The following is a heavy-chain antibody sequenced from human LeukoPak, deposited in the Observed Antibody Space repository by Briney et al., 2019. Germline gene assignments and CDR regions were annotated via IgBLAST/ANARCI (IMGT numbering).Heavy chain of an antibody. CDR3: ARQVTMIVVVIDKTDY. D-gene: IGHD3-22*01. Sequence: SETLSLTCPVSGGSLSSSSYYWGWLRQPPGRGLEWLGSIYYSGSTYYNPSLKSRVTISVDTSKNQFSLKLSSVTAADTAVYYCARQVTMIVVVIDKTDYWGQGTLVTVSS. J-gene: IGHJ4*02. V-gene: IGHV4-39*01. CDR2: IYYSGST. CDR1: GGSLSSSSYY.